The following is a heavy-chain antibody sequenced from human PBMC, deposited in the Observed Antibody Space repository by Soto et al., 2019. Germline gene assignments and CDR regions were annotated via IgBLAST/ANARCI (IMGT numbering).Heavy chain of an antibody. Sequence: ASVKVSCKASGYTFTSYYMHWVRQAPGQGLEWMGIINPSGGSTSYAQKFQGRVTMTRDTSTSTVYMELSSLRSEDTAVYYCARVPLFGSGSYPDFDYWGQGTLVTVSS. D-gene: IGHD1-26*01. V-gene: IGHV1-46*01. CDR3: ARVPLFGSGSYPDFDY. J-gene: IGHJ4*02. CDR1: GYTFTSYY. CDR2: INPSGGST.